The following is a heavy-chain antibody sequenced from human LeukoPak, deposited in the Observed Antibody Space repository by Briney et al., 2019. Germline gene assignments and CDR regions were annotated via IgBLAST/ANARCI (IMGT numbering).Heavy chain of an antibody. Sequence: PGGSLRLSCAASRFTFSNYWMSWVRQAPGKGLEWVANIKQDGSEKYYVDSVKGRFTISRDNAKNSMYLQTNSLRAEDTAVYYCARDGATFSGYDWYYYMDVWGKGTTVTVSS. J-gene: IGHJ6*03. CDR1: RFTFSNYW. CDR2: IKQDGSEK. V-gene: IGHV3-7*01. CDR3: ARDGATFSGYDWYYYMDV. D-gene: IGHD5-12*01.